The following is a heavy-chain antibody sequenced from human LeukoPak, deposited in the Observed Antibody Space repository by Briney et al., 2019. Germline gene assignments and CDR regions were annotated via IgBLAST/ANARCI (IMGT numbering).Heavy chain of an antibody. D-gene: IGHD2-2*01. V-gene: IGHV4-34*01. CDR3: ARLTRIVVVPAAPRDYYYGMDV. CDR2: ISHSGST. J-gene: IGHJ6*02. CDR1: GGSFSGYY. Sequence: PSETLSLTCAVYGGSFSGYYWSWIRQPPGKGLEWIGEISHSGSTNYNPSLKSRVTISVDTSKNQFSLKLSSVTAADTAVYYCARLTRIVVVPAAPRDYYYGMDVWGQGTTVTVSS.